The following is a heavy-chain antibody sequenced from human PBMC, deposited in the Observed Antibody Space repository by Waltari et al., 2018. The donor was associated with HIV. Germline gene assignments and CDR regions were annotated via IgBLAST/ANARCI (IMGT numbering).Heavy chain of an antibody. CDR3: ARDSRNDGGYFDY. J-gene: IGHJ4*02. CDR2: IWYDGSNK. Sequence: QVQLVESGGGVVQPGRSLRLSCAASGFTFSNYGMNWVGQAAGKGLEWVAVIWYDGSNKYYTDSVKGRFSISRDNSMNTLSLQMNSLRAEDTAVYYCARDSRNDGGYFDYWGQGTLVTVSS. CDR1: GFTFSNYG. D-gene: IGHD3-16*01. V-gene: IGHV3-33*01.